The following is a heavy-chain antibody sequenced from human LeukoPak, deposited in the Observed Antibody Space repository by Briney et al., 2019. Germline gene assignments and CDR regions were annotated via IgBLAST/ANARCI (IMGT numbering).Heavy chain of an antibody. CDR3: ARGRNTGRQFYFDY. D-gene: IGHD5-18*01. CDR2: ITGSGGST. Sequence: GGSLRLSCAASGFTFSSSGMGWVRQAPGKGLECVTPITGSGGSTSYTDSVKGRFTISRDNSKNTLYLQMNSLRAEDTAVYYCARGRNTGRQFYFDYWGQGTLVTVAS. CDR1: GFTFSSSG. J-gene: IGHJ4*02. V-gene: IGHV3-23*01.